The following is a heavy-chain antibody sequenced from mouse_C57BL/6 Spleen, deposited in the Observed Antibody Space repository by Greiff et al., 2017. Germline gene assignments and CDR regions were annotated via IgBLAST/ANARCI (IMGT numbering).Heavy chain of an antibody. D-gene: IGHD2-4*01. V-gene: IGHV1-26*01. CDR2: INPNNGGT. J-gene: IGHJ3*01. CDR3: APYYDYAWFAY. Sequence: EVQLQQSGPELVKPGASVKISCQASGYTFTDYYMNWVKQSHGKSLEWIGDINPNNGGTSYNQKFKGKATLTVDKSSSTAYMELRSLTSEDSAVYYCAPYYDYAWFAYWGQGTLVTVSA. CDR1: GYTFTDYY.